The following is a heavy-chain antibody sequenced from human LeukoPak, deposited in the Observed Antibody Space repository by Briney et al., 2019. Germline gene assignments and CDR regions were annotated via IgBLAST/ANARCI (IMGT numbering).Heavy chain of an antibody. CDR2: ISSNGGST. V-gene: IGHV3-64*01. Sequence: GGSPRLSCAASGFTFSSYAMHWVRQAPGKGLEYVSAISSNGGSTYYANSVKGRFTISRDNSKNTLYLQMGSLRAEDMAVYYCARSLSAVAGKRGGFDYWGQGTLVTVSS. CDR3: ARSLSAVAGKRGGFDY. CDR1: GFTFSSYA. D-gene: IGHD6-19*01. J-gene: IGHJ4*02.